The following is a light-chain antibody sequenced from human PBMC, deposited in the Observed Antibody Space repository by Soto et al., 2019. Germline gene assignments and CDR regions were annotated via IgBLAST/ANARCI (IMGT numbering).Light chain of an antibody. CDR2: GIS. CDR3: QQRSDWPS. J-gene: IGKJ5*01. Sequence: EIVLTQSPATLSVSPGERATLSCRASQSVSSNLAWYQQKPGQAPRLLIYGISKRATDIPDRFSGSGSGTDFTLTISSLEPEDFAVDYCQQRSDWPSFGQGTRLEIK. CDR1: QSVSSN. V-gene: IGKV3-11*01.